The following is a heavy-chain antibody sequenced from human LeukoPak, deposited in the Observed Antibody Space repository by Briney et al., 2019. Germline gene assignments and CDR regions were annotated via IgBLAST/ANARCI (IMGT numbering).Heavy chain of an antibody. J-gene: IGHJ6*02. CDR3: ARGFGRFGELYEHFYHLMDA. CDR2: ISSSSHYI. D-gene: IGHD3-10*01. Sequence: GGSLRLSCAASGFTFSASSMNWVRQAPGKGLEWVSSISSSSHYIFYADSLKGRFTISRDNAKNSLYLQMNSLRAEDTAVYYCARGFGRFGELYEHFYHLMDAWGQGTTVTVSS. V-gene: IGHV3-21*01. CDR1: GFTFSASS.